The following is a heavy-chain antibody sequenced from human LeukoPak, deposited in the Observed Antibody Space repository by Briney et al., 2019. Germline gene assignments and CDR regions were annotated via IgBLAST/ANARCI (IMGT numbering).Heavy chain of an antibody. CDR2: ISYDGSNK. CDR3: ARGMRPITMVRGVIYFDYYYYYMDV. D-gene: IGHD3-10*01. CDR1: GFTFSS. J-gene: IGHJ6*03. V-gene: IGHV3-30*04. Sequence: GGSLRLSCAGSGFTFSSMNWVRQAPGKGLEWVAVISYDGSNKYYADSVKGRFTISRDNSKNTLYLQMNSLRAEDTAVYYCARGMRPITMVRGVIYFDYYYYYMDVWGKGTTVTVSS.